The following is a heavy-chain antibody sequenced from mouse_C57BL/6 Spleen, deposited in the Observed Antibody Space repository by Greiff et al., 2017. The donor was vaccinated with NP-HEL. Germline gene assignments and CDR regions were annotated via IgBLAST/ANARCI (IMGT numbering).Heavy chain of an antibody. CDR2: IYPRSGNT. CDR1: GYTFTSYG. D-gene: IGHD4-1*01. CDR3: ARSINWDGFAY. V-gene: IGHV1-81*01. Sequence: QVQLKESGAELARPGASVKLSCKASGYTFTSYGISWVKQRTGQGLEWIGEIYPRSGNTYYNEKFKGKATLTADKSSSTAYMELRSLTSEDSAVYFCARSINWDGFAYWGQGTLVTVSA. J-gene: IGHJ3*01.